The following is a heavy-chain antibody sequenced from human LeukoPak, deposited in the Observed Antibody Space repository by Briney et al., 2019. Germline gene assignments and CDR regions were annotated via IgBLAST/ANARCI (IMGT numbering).Heavy chain of an antibody. D-gene: IGHD3-22*01. V-gene: IGHV3-11*01. CDR2: ISSSGSTI. CDR1: GFTFSDYY. CDR3: ARDYSTYYYDSSGSGRFDP. Sequence: PGGSLRLSCAASGFTFSDYYMSWIRQAPGKGLEWVSYISSSGSTIYYADSVKGRFTISRDNAKNSLYLQMNSLRAEDTAVYYCARDYSTYYYDSSGSGRFDPWGQGTLVTVSS. J-gene: IGHJ5*02.